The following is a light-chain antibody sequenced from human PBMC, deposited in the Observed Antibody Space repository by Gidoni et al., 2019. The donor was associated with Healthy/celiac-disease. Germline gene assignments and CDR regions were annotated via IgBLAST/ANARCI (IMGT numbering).Light chain of an antibody. J-gene: IGKJ4*01. CDR1: QSVSSN. V-gene: IGKV3-15*01. Sequence: EIVMTQSPATLSVSPGERATLPCRASQSVSSNLAWYQQKPGQAPRLLIYGASTRATGIPARFSGSESGTEFTLTISSLQSEDFAVYYCQQYNNWPPLFGGGTKVEIK. CDR3: QQYNNWPPL. CDR2: GAS.